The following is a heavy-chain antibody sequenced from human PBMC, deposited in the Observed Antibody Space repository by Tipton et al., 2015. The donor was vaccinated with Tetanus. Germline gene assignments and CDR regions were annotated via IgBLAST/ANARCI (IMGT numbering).Heavy chain of an antibody. Sequence: SLRLSCAASGFILSSYGIHWVRQAPGKGLEWLADSWYDGTDKYYADSVKGRFTISRDNPKNTLYLQMNSLRAEETALYYCAGEADCSGGSCFSGDFDTWGQGTQVTVSS. J-gene: IGHJ4*02. CDR3: AGEADCSGGSCFSGDFDT. D-gene: IGHD2-15*01. CDR2: SWYDGTDK. CDR1: GFILSSYG. V-gene: IGHV3-33*01.